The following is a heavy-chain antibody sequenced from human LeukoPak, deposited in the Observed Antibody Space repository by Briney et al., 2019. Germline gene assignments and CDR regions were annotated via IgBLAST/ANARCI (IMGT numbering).Heavy chain of an antibody. D-gene: IGHD4-17*01. CDR1: GFTFSSYA. J-gene: IGHJ4*02. CDR2: ISGSGGST. Sequence: GGSLRLSCVASGFTFSSYAMSWVRQAPGKGLEWVSAISGSGGSTYYADSVKGRFTISRDNSKNTLYVQMNSLRAEDTAVYYCAKGINDYGDYGLFDYWGQGTLVTVSS. CDR3: AKGINDYGDYGLFDY. V-gene: IGHV3-23*01.